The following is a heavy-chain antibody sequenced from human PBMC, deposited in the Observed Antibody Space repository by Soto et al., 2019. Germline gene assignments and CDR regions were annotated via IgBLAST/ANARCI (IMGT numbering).Heavy chain of an antibody. D-gene: IGHD2-21*01. J-gene: IGHJ3*02. Sequence: QVQLVESGGGVVRPGRSLRLSCAASGFTFSRYGMHWVRQAPGKGLEWVSVISYDKNHQYYADSVKGRFTVSRDNSKNTLYLQMNSLRGEDTAVYYCAKDTGRSAYSPDALDIWGQGTMVTVSS. V-gene: IGHV3-30*18. CDR3: AKDTGRSAYSPDALDI. CDR1: GFTFSRYG. CDR2: ISYDKNHQ.